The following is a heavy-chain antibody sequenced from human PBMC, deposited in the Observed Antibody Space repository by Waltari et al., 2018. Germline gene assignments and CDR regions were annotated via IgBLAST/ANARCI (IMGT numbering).Heavy chain of an antibody. D-gene: IGHD3-3*01. CDR3: VSFGD. CDR2: IHDRGAT. CDR1: GFTISSRY. V-gene: IGHV3-53*01. Sequence: EVQLVESGGGFMQPGGSLRLSCAASGFTISSRYMSWVRQAPGKGLEWVAIIHDRGATYHANSVGGRFTISRDHSRNTVYLQMNSLKAEDTAVYYCVSFGDWGQGTQVTVSS. J-gene: IGHJ4*02.